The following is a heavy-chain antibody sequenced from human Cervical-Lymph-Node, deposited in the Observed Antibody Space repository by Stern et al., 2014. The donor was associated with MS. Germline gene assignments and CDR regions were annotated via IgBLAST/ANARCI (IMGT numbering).Heavy chain of an antibody. CDR3: ARPAARRTYYYGMDV. V-gene: IGHV1-3*01. CDR2: INAGNGNT. Sequence: VQLVESGAEVKKPGASVKVSCKASGYTFTSYAMHWVRQAPGQRLEWMGWINAGNGNTKYSQKFQGRVTITRDTSASTAYMELSSLRSEDTAVYYCARPAARRTYYYGMDVWGQGTTVTVSS. D-gene: IGHD6-6*01. CDR1: GYTFTSYA. J-gene: IGHJ6*02.